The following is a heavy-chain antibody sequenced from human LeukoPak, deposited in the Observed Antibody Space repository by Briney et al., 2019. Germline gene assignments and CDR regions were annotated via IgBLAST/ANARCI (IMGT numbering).Heavy chain of an antibody. CDR3: AREYSSSSTSFDY. Sequence: SETLSLTCGVYGGSLSGHYWSWIRQPPGKGLEWIGEINHSGSTNYNPSLKSRVTISEDTSRNQFSLKLSSVTAADTAVYYCAREYSSSSTSFDYWGQGTLVTVSS. D-gene: IGHD6-6*01. CDR2: INHSGST. J-gene: IGHJ4*02. V-gene: IGHV4-34*01. CDR1: GGSLSGHY.